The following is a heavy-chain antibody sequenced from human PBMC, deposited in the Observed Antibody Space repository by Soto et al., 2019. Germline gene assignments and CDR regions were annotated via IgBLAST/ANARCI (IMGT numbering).Heavy chain of an antibody. D-gene: IGHD3-3*01. J-gene: IGHJ4*02. CDR3: ARDNNAFWSLYPLAFDY. CDR1: GGSLTKYY. Sequence: PSETLSLTCTVSGGSLTKYYWSWIRQPAGKGLEWIGRISTSGNVVSKASLRSRLTMSVDTSKNQFSLRLTSVTAADTAVYYCARDNNAFWSLYPLAFDYWGQGALVTLSS. CDR2: ISTSGNV. V-gene: IGHV4-4*07.